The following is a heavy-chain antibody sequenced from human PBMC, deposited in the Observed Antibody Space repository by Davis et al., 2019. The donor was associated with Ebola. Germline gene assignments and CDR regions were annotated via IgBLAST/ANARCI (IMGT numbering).Heavy chain of an antibody. CDR1: GGSISSGGYY. Sequence: PSETLSLTCTVSGGSISSGGYYWSWIRPHPGKGLEWIGYIYYSGSTYYNPSLKSRVTISVDTSKNQFSLKLSSVTAADTAVYYCASWGNWNSRYYYMDVWGKGTTVTVSS. D-gene: IGHD1-7*01. J-gene: IGHJ6*03. CDR3: ASWGNWNSRYYYMDV. V-gene: IGHV4-31*03. CDR2: IYYSGST.